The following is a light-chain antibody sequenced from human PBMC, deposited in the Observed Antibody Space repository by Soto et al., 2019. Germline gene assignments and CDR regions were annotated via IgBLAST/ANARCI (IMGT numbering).Light chain of an antibody. CDR3: CSYAGRYKLV. CDR2: DVS. CDR1: SGDVGGYDY. V-gene: IGLV2-11*01. J-gene: IGLJ3*02. Sequence: QSALTQPRSVSGSPGQSVTISCTGTSGDVGGYDYVSWYLKHPDKAPNLIIYDVSKRPSGVPDRFSASKSGNTDYLTVSGLQSEDEAEYFCCSYAGRYKLVFGGGTQLTVL.